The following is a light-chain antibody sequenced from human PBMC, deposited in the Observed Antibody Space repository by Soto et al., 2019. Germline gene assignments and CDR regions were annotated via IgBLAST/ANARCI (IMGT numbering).Light chain of an antibody. J-gene: IGKJ4*01. CDR3: QQYNNWPLT. CDR2: GAS. V-gene: IGKV3-15*01. CDR1: QSVSSY. Sequence: EVGRTQYPATLSVSPGERATLSCRASQSVSSYLAWYQQKPGQAPSLLIFGASTRATGIPARSSGSGSGTDFTLTISRVEPEDFAVYYCQQYNNWPLTFGGGTKVDI.